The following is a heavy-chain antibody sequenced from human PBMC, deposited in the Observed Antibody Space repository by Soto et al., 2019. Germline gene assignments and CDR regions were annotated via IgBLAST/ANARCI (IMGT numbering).Heavy chain of an antibody. J-gene: IGHJ2*01. CDR2: IYYTGST. Sequence: QVQLQESGPGLLKPSETLSLTCTVSGGSISSYYWSWIRQPPGKGLEWIGYIYYTGSTNYNPALKSRVTISVATSKNQFSLQLSSVTAADTALYSRANFDWYFDLWGRGTLVTVSS. V-gene: IGHV4-59*01. CDR3: ANFDWYFDL. CDR1: GGSISSYY.